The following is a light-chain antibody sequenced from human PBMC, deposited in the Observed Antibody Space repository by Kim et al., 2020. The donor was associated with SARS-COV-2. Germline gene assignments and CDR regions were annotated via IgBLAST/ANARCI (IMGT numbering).Light chain of an antibody. CDR1: ETISRD. V-gene: IGKV3-15*01. CDR3: QQYNDWPLT. J-gene: IGKJ4*01. Sequence: VLPGEGAPLSGRTSETISRDLAWYQQKPGQAPRLLIYGVSTRATGIPATFTGSGSGTEFTLTISSLQSEDFALYYCQQYNDWPLTFGGGTKVDIK. CDR2: GVS.